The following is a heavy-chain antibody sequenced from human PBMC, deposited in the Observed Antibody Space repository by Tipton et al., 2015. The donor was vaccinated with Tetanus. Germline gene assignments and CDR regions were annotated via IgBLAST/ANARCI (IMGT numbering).Heavy chain of an antibody. CDR1: GGPFYKHG. Sequence: QLVQSGAEVKKPGSSVKVSCKSSGGPFYKHGIDWVRQAPGQGLEWMGGIIPASGATNYAHKFQGRVTMTADASTTTVHMELSNLRSDDTAVYYCARGGRTVELATNYYFDFWGQGTLLTVSS. V-gene: IGHV1-69*01. D-gene: IGHD5-24*01. CDR2: IIPASGAT. CDR3: ARGGRTVELATNYYFDF. J-gene: IGHJ4*02.